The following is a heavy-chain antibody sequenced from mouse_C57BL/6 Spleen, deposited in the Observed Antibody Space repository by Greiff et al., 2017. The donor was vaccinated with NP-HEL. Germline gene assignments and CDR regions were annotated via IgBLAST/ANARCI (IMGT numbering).Heavy chain of an antibody. V-gene: IGHV1-82*01. CDR1: GYAFSRSW. CDR3: AREGSPRWYFDV. CDR2: LYPGDGDT. Sequence: VQLQPSGPELAKPGASVKISCKASGYAFSRSWMNWVKPRPGKGLEWIGRLYPGDGDTNYNGTFKGKAPRPAAKPSSTAYMQLSSLTSEDSAVYFCAREGSPRWYFDVWGTGTTVTVSS. J-gene: IGHJ1*03.